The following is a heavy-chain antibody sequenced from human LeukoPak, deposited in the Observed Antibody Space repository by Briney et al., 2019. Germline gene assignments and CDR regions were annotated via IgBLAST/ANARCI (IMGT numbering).Heavy chain of an antibody. Sequence: GGSLRLSCVASGFTFRSYCMNWVRQAPGKGLEGVSSIGSSSSDIHYADSVKGRFTISRDNAKNSLSLKMNSLRAEDTAVYYCARDHHRRLYDSQSRDTFDIWGKGTMVTVSS. J-gene: IGHJ3*02. D-gene: IGHD3-22*01. CDR2: IGSSSSDI. CDR1: GFTFRSYC. V-gene: IGHV3-21*01. CDR3: ARDHHRRLYDSQSRDTFDI.